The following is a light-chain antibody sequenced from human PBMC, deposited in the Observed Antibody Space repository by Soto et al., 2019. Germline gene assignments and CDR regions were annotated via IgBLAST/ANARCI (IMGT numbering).Light chain of an antibody. CDR2: DAS. J-gene: IGKJ5*01. V-gene: IGKV1-5*01. CDR1: QSISTW. CDR3: QQYNSYWIT. Sequence: IHITQSPSTLSATAVDRVTITCLASQSISTWLAWYQQKPGKAPKLLIYDASSLESGVPSRFSGSGSGTEFTLTISSLQPDDLATYYCQQYNSYWITFGQGTRLEIK.